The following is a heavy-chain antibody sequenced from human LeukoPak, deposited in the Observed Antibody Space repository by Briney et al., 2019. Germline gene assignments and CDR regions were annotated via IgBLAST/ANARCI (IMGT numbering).Heavy chain of an antibody. CDR2: ISYDGSNK. CDR3: ARDDYYDSSGYYSY. CDR1: GITFSSYA. V-gene: IGHV3-30-3*01. D-gene: IGHD3-22*01. J-gene: IGHJ4*02. Sequence: GSLRLSCAVSGITFSSYAMHWVRQAPGKGLEWVAVISYDGSNKYYADSVKGRFTISRDNSKNTLYLQMNSLRAEDTAVYYCARDDYYDSSGYYSYWGQGTLVTVSS.